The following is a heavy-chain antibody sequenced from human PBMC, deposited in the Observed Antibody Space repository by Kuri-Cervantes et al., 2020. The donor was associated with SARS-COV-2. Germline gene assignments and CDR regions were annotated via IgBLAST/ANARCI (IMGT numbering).Heavy chain of an antibody. J-gene: IGHJ4*02. CDR2: ISAYNGNT. CDR1: GYTFTSYG. D-gene: IGHD6-13*01. Sequence: ASVKVSCKASGYTFTSYGISWVRQAPGQGLEWMGWISAYNGNTNYAQMLQGRVTMTTDTSTSTAYMELRSLRSDDTAVYYCARDRIAAAGFSCQEYWGQGTLVTVSS. CDR3: ARDRIAAAGFSCQEY. V-gene: IGHV1-18*01.